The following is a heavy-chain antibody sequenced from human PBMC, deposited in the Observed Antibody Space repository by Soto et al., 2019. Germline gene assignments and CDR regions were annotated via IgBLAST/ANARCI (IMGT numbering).Heavy chain of an antibody. J-gene: IGHJ4*02. CDR1: GGSISSSSYY. D-gene: IGHD2-15*01. Sequence: SETLSLTCTVSGGSISSSSYYWGWIRQPPGKGLEWVWRIYYSGSTYYNPSLKSRVTKSVDTSKNQFSLRLSSVTAADTAVYYCARQDIVVVAATLDYWGQGTLVTVSS. CDR3: ARQDIVVVAATLDY. CDR2: IYYSGST. V-gene: IGHV4-39*01.